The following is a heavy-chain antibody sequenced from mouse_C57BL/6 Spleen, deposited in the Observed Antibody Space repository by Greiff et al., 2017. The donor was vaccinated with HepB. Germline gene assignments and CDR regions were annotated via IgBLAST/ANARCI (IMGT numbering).Heavy chain of an antibody. V-gene: IGHV1-69*01. CDR3: ARLGYGSRFDY. CDR1: GYTFTSYW. CDR2: IDPSDSYT. J-gene: IGHJ2*01. D-gene: IGHD1-1*01. Sequence: QVQLQQPGAELVMPGASVKLSCKASGYTFTSYWMHWVKQRPGQGLEWIGEIDPSDSYTNYNQKLKGKSTLTVDKSSSTAYMQLSSLTSEDSAVYYCARLGYGSRFDYWGQGTTLTVSS.